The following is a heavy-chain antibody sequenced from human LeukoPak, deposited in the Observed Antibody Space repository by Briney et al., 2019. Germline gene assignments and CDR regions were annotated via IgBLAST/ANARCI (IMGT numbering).Heavy chain of an antibody. CDR3: ARDKGDGYPTAGY. CDR1: GYTFTGYY. D-gene: IGHD5-24*01. J-gene: IGHJ4*02. CDR2: INPNSGGT. V-gene: IGHV1-2*06. Sequence: ASVNVSCKASGYTFTGYYMHWVRQAPGQGLEWMGRINPNSGGTNYAQKFQGRVTMTRDTSISTAYMELSRLRSDDTAVYYCARDKGDGYPTAGYWGQGTLVTVSS.